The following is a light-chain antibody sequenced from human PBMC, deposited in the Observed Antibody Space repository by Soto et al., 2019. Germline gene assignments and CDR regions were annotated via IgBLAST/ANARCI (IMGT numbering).Light chain of an antibody. CDR3: QNSNSAPHT. CDR1: QSISNY. CDR2: AAS. Sequence: DIQMTQSPSSMSASVGDRVTITCRASQSISNYLAWYQQKPGKVPKLLIYAASTLQSGVPSRFSGSGSGTDFTLTISSLQPEDVATYYCQNSNSAPHTFGQGTKVDIK. V-gene: IGKV1-27*01. J-gene: IGKJ1*01.